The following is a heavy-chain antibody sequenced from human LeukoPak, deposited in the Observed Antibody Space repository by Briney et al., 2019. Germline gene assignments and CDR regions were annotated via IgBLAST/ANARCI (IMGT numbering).Heavy chain of an antibody. Sequence: GESLRISCKGSGYSFTSYWISWVRQVPGKGLEWMGRIDPSDSYTNYSPSFQGHVTIPADKSISTAYLQWSSLKASDTAMYYCARRCSSSSCPFEYWGQGTLVTVSS. V-gene: IGHV5-10-1*01. J-gene: IGHJ4*02. CDR1: GYSFTSYW. CDR2: IDPSDSYT. CDR3: ARRCSSSSCPFEY. D-gene: IGHD2-2*01.